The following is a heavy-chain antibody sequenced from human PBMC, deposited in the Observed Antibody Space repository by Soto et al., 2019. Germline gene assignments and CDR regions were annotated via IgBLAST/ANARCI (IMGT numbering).Heavy chain of an antibody. CDR2: ISSGSSTI. V-gene: IGHV3-48*01. D-gene: IGHD6-13*01. CDR3: ARRGPGNYFDY. Sequence: GGSLRLSCAASGFTFSSYSMNWVRQAPGKGLEWVSYISSGSSTIYYADSVKGRFTISRDNAKNSLYLQMNSLRAEDTAVYYCARRGPGNYFDYWGQGTLVTVSS. CDR1: GFTFSSYS. J-gene: IGHJ4*02.